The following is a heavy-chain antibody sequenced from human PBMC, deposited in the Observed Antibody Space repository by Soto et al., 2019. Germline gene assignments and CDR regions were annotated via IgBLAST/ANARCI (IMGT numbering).Heavy chain of an antibody. V-gene: IGHV3-30-3*01. J-gene: IGHJ4*02. CDR2: ISYDGSNK. CDR1: GFTFSSYA. CDR3: ARATTFLDY. Sequence: QVQLVESGGGVVQPGRCLRLSCAASGFTFSSYAMHWVRQAPGKGLEWVEVISYDGSNKYYADSVKGRFTISRDNSKNTRYLQMNSLRAEDTAVYYCARATTFLDYWGQGTLVTVSS. D-gene: IGHD1-1*01.